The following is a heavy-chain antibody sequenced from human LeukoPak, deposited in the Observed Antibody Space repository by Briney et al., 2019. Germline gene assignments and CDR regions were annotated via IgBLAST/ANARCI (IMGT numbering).Heavy chain of an antibody. D-gene: IGHD3-22*01. V-gene: IGHV3-7*01. CDR2: IKQDGSEK. CDR3: ARDSYYYDSSGYDAFDI. CDR1: GFTFSSYW. Sequence: PGGSLRLSCAASGFTFSSYWMSWVRQAPGKGLEWVANIKQDGSEKYYVDSVKGRFTISRDNAKNSLYLQMNSLRAEDTAVYYCARDSYYYDSSGYDAFDIWGQGTMVTVSS. J-gene: IGHJ3*02.